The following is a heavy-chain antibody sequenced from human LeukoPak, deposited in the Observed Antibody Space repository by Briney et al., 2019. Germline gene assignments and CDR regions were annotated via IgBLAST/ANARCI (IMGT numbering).Heavy chain of an antibody. CDR1: GYTFTGYY. Sequence: GASVKVSCKASGYTFTGYYMHWVRQAPGQGLEWMGWINPNSGGTNYAQEFQGRVTMTRDTSISTAYMELSRLRSDDTAVYYCARDGADYDILTGYSNGRYYFDYWGQGTLVTVSS. J-gene: IGHJ4*02. CDR2: INPNSGGT. D-gene: IGHD3-9*01. CDR3: ARDGADYDILTGYSNGRYYFDY. V-gene: IGHV1-2*02.